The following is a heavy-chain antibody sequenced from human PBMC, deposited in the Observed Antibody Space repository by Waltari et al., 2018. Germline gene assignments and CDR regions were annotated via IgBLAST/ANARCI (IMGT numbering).Heavy chain of an antibody. V-gene: IGHV3-74*01. CDR1: GFTFSTFW. CDR2: IKSDGSAT. D-gene: IGHD1-26*01. J-gene: IGHJ5*02. Sequence: EVQLVESGGDLVQPGGSLRLSCPASGFTFSTFWVHWVRQVPGKGLVWVSRIKSDGSATSYADSVKGRFTISRDNAKNTVYLQMNSLRAEDTAVYHCASDVHSGRYGWFDPWGQGTLVTVSS. CDR3: ASDVHSGRYGWFDP.